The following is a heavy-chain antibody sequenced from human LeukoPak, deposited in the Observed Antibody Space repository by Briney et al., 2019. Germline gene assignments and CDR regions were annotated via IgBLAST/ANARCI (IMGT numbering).Heavy chain of an antibody. CDR2: IASDGSST. CDR1: GFNFSWYW. J-gene: IGHJ4*02. CDR3: ARGRPHGNDY. V-gene: IGHV3-74*01. Sequence: GSLKLSCAASGFNFSWYWVDWVRQAPGKGVVWVSRIASDGSSTTYADSVKGRFSISRDNAKNTLYLQMNSLRVEDTAVYYCARGRPHGNDYWGQGTLVTVSS. D-gene: IGHD4-23*01.